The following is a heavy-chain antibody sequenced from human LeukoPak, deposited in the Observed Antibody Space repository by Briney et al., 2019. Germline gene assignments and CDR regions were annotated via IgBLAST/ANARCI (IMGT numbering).Heavy chain of an antibody. V-gene: IGHV3-30*04. CDR1: GFXFSTYA. J-gene: IGHJ4*02. Sequence: GGSLRLSCGASGFXFSTYAIHWVRQAPGKGLEWVVHISYDGRIKYYADSVKGRFTISRDNSKNTLYLQMNSLRAEDTAVYYCVRDRFHSSGWYWYFDYWGQGTLVTVSS. CDR3: VRDRFHSSGWYWYFDY. CDR2: ISYDGRIK. D-gene: IGHD6-19*01.